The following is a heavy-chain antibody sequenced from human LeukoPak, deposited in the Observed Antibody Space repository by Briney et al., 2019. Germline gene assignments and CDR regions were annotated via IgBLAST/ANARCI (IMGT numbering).Heavy chain of an antibody. Sequence: SETLSLTCTVSGGSISSYYWSWIRQPPGKGLEWIGYIYYSGSTNYNPSLKSRVTISVDTSKNQFSLKLSSVTAADTAVYYCANSAPYYGSGNTLDYFDYWGQGTLVTVSS. CDR3: ANSAPYYGSGNTLDYFDY. CDR2: IYYSGST. V-gene: IGHV4-59*01. J-gene: IGHJ4*02. CDR1: GGSISSYY. D-gene: IGHD3-10*01.